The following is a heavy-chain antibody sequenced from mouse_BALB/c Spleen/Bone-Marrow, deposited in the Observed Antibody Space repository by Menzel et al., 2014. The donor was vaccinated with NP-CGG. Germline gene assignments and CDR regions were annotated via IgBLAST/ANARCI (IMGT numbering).Heavy chain of an antibody. CDR1: GFNIKDTY. J-gene: IGHJ3*01. CDR3: AFYYYGSSLFAY. V-gene: IGHV14-3*02. CDR2: IDPANGNT. D-gene: IGHD1-1*01. Sequence: EVKLMEFGAELVKPGASVKLSCTASGFNIKDTYMHWVKQRPEQGLEWIGRIDPANGNTKYDPKFQGKATITADTSSNTAYLQLSSLTSEDTAVYYCAFYYYGSSLFAYWGQGTLVTVSA.